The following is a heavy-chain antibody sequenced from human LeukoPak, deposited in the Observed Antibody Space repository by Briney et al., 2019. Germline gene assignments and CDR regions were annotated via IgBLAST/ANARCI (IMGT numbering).Heavy chain of an antibody. CDR2: IYYNGTT. V-gene: IGHV4-39*01. D-gene: IGHD4-23*01. J-gene: IGHJ5*02. CDR3: VRDRFSDIGPPVLTWFDP. Sequence: SETLSLTCSVSGGSISNKSNYWGWIRQPPGKGLEWIGSIYYNGTTYYNPSLKSRVTISVDTSKKQFSLKLNSVTAADTAVYYCVRDRFSDIGPPVLTWFDPWGQGILVTVSS. CDR1: GGSISNKSNY.